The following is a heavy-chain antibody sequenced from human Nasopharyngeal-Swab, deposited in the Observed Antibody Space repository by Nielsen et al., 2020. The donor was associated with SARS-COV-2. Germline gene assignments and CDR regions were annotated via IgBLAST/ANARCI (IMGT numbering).Heavy chain of an antibody. D-gene: IGHD6-13*01. J-gene: IGHJ6*02. CDR3: ARGNEGAAAGTGYYYYGMDV. Sequence: SVKVSCKASGGTFSSYAISWVRQAPGQGLEWMGRIIPILGIANYAQRFQGRVTITADKSTSTAYMELSSLRSEDTAVYYCARGNEGAAAGTGYYYYGMDVWGQGTTVTVSS. CDR2: IIPILGIA. CDR1: GGTFSSYA. V-gene: IGHV1-69*04.